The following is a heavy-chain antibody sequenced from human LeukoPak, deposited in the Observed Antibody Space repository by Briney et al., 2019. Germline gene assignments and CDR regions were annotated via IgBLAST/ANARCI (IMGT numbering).Heavy chain of an antibody. V-gene: IGHV3-30*04. CDR1: GFTFSSYA. CDR2: ISYDGSNK. Sequence: GGSLRLSCAASGFTFSSYAMHWVRQAPGKGLEWVAVISYDGSNKYYADSVKGRFTISRDNSKNTLYLQMNSLRAEDTAVYYCAGEVYGSGSYYNFRFDPWGQGTLATVSS. D-gene: IGHD3-10*01. CDR3: AGEVYGSGSYYNFRFDP. J-gene: IGHJ5*02.